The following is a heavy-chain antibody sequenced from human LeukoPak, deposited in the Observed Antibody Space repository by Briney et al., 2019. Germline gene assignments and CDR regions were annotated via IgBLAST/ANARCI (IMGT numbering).Heavy chain of an antibody. CDR3: ARGELGGNVPDGAFEI. Sequence: SETLSLTCTVSGDSISGFYWSWIRQPPGKGLEWIGYIYYSGSTNYNPSLKSRVTIAVDMSKNQFSLKLRSVTAADTAVYYCARGELGGNVPDGAFEIWGQGTMVTVSS. D-gene: IGHD1-1*01. J-gene: IGHJ3*02. CDR1: GDSISGFY. CDR2: IYYSGST. V-gene: IGHV4-59*08.